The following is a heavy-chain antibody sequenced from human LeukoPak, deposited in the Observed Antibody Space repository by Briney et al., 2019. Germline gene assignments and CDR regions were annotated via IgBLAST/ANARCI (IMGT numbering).Heavy chain of an antibody. CDR1: GFTFDDYA. J-gene: IGHJ4*02. D-gene: IGHD3-22*01. V-gene: IGHV3-9*01. CDR2: ISWNSGSI. Sequence: GGSLRLSCAASGFTFDDYAMHWVRQAPGKGLEWVSGISWNSGSIGYADSVKGRFTISRDNPKNSLYLQMNSLRAEDTALYYCAKASYDSSGYYPFDYWGQGTLVTVSS. CDR3: AKASYDSSGYYPFDY.